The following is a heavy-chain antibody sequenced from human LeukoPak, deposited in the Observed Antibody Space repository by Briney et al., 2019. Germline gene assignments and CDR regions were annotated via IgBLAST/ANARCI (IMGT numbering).Heavy chain of an antibody. CDR3: ARDLGQYYDTSDNWFDP. V-gene: IGHV3-74*01. CDR2: INSDGINT. Sequence: PGGSLRLSCAASGFTFSSYWMYWVRQAPGKGLVWVSRINSDGINTGYADSVKGRFTISRDNAKNTLNLQMNSLRAEDTAVYYCARDLGQYYDTSDNWFDPWGQGTLVTVSS. J-gene: IGHJ5*02. D-gene: IGHD3-22*01. CDR1: GFTFSSYW.